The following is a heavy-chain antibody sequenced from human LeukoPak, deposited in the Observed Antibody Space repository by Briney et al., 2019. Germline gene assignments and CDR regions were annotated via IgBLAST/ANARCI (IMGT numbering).Heavy chain of an antibody. CDR2: INHSGST. V-gene: IGHV4-34*01. D-gene: IGHD6-19*01. CDR3: ARARLAVFDY. J-gene: IGHJ4*02. CDR1: GGSFSGYY. Sequence: SETLSLTCAVYGGSFSGYYWSWIRQPPGKGLEWIGEINHSGSTHYNPSLKSRVTISVDTSKNQFSLKLNSVTAADAAVYYCARARLAVFDYWGQGTLVTVSS.